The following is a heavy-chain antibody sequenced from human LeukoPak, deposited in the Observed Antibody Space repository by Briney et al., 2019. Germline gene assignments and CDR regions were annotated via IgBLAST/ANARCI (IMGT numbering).Heavy chain of an antibody. CDR2: LSGSGSSA. D-gene: IGHD6-19*01. CDR1: GFTFSTYA. CDR3: AKDSSGWNNWFDP. V-gene: IGHV3-23*01. Sequence: VQPGGSLRLSCAASGFTFSTYAMSWVRQAPGKGLEWVSGLSGSGSSAYYADSVKGRFTISRDNSKNTLYLQMNSLRAEDTAVYYCAKDSSGWNNWFDPWGQGTLVTVSS. J-gene: IGHJ5*02.